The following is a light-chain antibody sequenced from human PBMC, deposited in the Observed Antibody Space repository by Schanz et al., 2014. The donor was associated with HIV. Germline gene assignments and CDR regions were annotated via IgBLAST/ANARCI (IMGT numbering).Light chain of an antibody. V-gene: IGLV1-51*01. Sequence: QSVLTQPPSVSAAPGQKVTISCSGSTSNIGNNYVSWYQQPPGTAPKLLIYDNNERPSGIPDRFSGSKSGTSATLAITGLQTGDEADYYCGTWDTSLTAGELVFGTGTKLTVL. CDR2: DNN. CDR3: GTWDTSLTAGELV. J-gene: IGLJ1*01. CDR1: TSNIGNNY.